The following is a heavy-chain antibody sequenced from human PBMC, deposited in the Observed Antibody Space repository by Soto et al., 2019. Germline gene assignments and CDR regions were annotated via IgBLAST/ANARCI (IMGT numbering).Heavy chain of an antibody. J-gene: IGHJ4*02. CDR2: IYYSGST. V-gene: IGHV4-59*08. Sequence: SETLSLTCSVSGDSITSYYWRWIRQPPGKGLEWIAYIYYSGSTNYNPSLKSRVTISVDTSKNQFSLKMSSVTAADTAVYYCARRRTYSGYSSAFDYWGQGSLVTVS. CDR1: GDSITSYY. D-gene: IGHD5-12*01. CDR3: ARRRTYSGYSSAFDY.